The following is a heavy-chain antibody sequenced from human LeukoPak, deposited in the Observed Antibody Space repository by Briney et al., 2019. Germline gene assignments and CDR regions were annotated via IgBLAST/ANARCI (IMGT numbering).Heavy chain of an antibody. CDR3: ARDPRYGYNFDY. D-gene: IGHD5-24*01. V-gene: IGHV3-11*05. J-gene: IGHJ4*02. CDR1: GFTFSDHY. Sequence: PGGSLRLSCAASGFTFSDHYMAWIRQAPGKGLEWVSYITSSSGYTNYADSVKGRFTISRDNAKNSLYLQMNSLRAEDTAVYYCARDPRYGYNFDYWGQGTLVTVSS. CDR2: ITSSSGYT.